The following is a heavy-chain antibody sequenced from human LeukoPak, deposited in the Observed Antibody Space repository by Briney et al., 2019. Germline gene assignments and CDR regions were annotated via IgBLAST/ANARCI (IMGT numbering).Heavy chain of an antibody. CDR3: ERAGDVVVVAATDEWFDP. J-gene: IGHJ5*02. V-gene: IGHV3-30*04. CDR1: GFTFSSYA. D-gene: IGHD2-15*01. CDR2: ISYDGSNK. Sequence: PGRSLRLSCAASGFTFSSYAMHWVRQAPGKGLEWVAVISYDGSNKYYADSVKGRFTISRDNSKNTLYLQMNSLRAEDTAVYYCERAGDVVVVAATDEWFDPWGQGTLVTVSS.